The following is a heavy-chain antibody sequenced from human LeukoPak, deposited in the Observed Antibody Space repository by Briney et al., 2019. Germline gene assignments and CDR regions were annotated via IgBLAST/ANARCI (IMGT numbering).Heavy chain of an antibody. CDR2: IDNIGGT. CDR3: ARAPLYSGGSGWSIYYFYAMDV. J-gene: IGHJ6*02. V-gene: IGHV4-59*01. Sequence: PSPTLSLTCNASGGSISSSSWSWVRQPPGQGLEWIGYIDNIGGTNYNPSLKSRVTISLDTPKSQCSLKLSSVTAADTAVYYCARAPLYSGGSGWSIYYFYAMDVWGQGTTVTVSS. CDR1: GGSISSSS. D-gene: IGHD6-19*01.